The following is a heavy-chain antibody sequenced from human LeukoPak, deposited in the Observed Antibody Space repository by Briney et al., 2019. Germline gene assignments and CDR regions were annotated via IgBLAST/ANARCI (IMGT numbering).Heavy chain of an antibody. V-gene: IGHV3-7*01. CDR2: IKQDRSEK. CDR1: GFTFSSYW. CDR3: ARDLSVLGDYTALTYFDY. Sequence: GGSLRLSCAASGFTFSSYWMSWVRQAPGKGLEWVANIKQDRSEKYYVDSVKGRFTISRDNAKNSLYLQMNSLRAEDTAVYYCARDLSVLGDYTALTYFDYWGQGTLVTVSS. D-gene: IGHD4-17*01. J-gene: IGHJ4*02.